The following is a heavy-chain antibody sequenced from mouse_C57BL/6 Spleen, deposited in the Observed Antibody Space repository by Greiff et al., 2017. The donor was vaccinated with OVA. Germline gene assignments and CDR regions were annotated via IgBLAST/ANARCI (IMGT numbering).Heavy chain of an antibody. Sequence: QVQLQQPGAELVRPGSSVQLSCKASGYTFTSYWLDWVKQRPGQGLAWIGNIYPSDSETHYNQKFKDKATLTVDKSSSTAYMQLSSLTSEDSAVYYCARSEGLLRFFDYWGQGTTLTVSS. J-gene: IGHJ2*01. D-gene: IGHD2-3*01. CDR1: GYTFTSYW. CDR2: IYPSDSET. V-gene: IGHV1-61*01. CDR3: ARSEGLLRFFDY.